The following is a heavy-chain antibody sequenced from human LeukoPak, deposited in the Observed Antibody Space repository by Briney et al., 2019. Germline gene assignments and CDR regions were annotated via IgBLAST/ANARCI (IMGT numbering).Heavy chain of an antibody. V-gene: IGHV4-61*02. CDR3: ARVYAYSSSWYPDY. Sequence: SQTLSLTCTVSGGSISSGSYYWSWIRQPAGKGLEWIGRIYTSGSTDYNPSLKSRVTISVDTSKNQFSLKLSSVTAADTAVYYCARVYAYSSSWYPDYWGQGTLVTVSS. D-gene: IGHD6-13*01. CDR2: IYTSGST. CDR1: GGSISSGSYY. J-gene: IGHJ4*02.